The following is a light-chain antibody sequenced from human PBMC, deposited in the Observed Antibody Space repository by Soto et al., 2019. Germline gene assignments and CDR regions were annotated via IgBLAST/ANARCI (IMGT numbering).Light chain of an antibody. V-gene: IGLV2-23*01. Sequence: QSALTQPASVSGSPGQSITISCTGTSSEVGSYNLVSWYQQHPGKAPKLMIYEGNKRPSGVSNRFSGSKSGNTASLTISGLQAEDEADYYCCSYAGSSPWLPFGGGTKLTVL. CDR2: EGN. CDR1: SSEVGSYNL. CDR3: CSYAGSSPWLP. J-gene: IGLJ2*01.